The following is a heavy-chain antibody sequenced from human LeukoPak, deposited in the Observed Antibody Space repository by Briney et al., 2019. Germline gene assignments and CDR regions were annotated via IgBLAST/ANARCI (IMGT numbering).Heavy chain of an antibody. Sequence: APRLSCAAPGFTFDDYATHWVRQTPGEGLGWGSGISWNSGSIGYADSVKGRFTISRDNAKNSLYLQMNSLRAEDTALYYCAKDGGSYNLYAFNIWGQGTMVTVSS. J-gene: IGHJ3*02. D-gene: IGHD1-26*01. V-gene: IGHV3-9*01. CDR2: ISWNSGSI. CDR3: AKDGGSYNLYAFNI. CDR1: GFTFDDYA.